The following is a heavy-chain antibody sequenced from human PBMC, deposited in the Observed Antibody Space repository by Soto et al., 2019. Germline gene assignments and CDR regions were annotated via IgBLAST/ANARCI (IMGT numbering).Heavy chain of an antibody. CDR2: LYDIDGS. CDR1: GFTISGKKY. CDR3: ATWHEREHAYDV. J-gene: IGHJ3*01. V-gene: IGHV3-53*01. Sequence: DVQLVESGGGLIQPGGSLRLSCAAFGFTISGKKYVAWVRQAPGKGLEWVSALYDIDGSFYADSVKGRFTTPSDSSKTTVYLQMNDLRPDDTAVYYCATWHEREHAYDVWGLGTTVTVSS. D-gene: IGHD1-1*01.